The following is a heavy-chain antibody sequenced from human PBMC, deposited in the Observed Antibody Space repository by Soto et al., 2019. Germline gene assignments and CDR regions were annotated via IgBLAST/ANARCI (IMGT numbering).Heavy chain of an antibody. CDR3: ASHLPPQDY. J-gene: IGHJ4*02. V-gene: IGHV1-18*01. CDR1: GYTFTSYA. Sequence: QVQLVQSGAEVKKPGASVKVSCKASGYTFTSYAISWVRQAPGQGLEWMGWISAYNGNTNYAQKLQGRVTMTTDTPPSTAYMELRSLSSDDTAVYSCASHLPPQDYWGQGTLVTVSS. CDR2: ISAYNGNT.